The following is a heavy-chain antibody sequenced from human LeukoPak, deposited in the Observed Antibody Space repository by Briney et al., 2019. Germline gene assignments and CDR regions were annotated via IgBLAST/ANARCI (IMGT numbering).Heavy chain of an antibody. J-gene: IGHJ5*02. D-gene: IGHD2/OR15-2a*01. CDR3: ARGWGSTSSNYFDP. CDR1: GDSITSGNFY. V-gene: IGHV4-61*02. CDR2: IYGGGST. Sequence: SETLSLTCTVSGDSITSGNFYWSWIRQPAGKGLEWIGRIYGGGSTNYSPSLRSRVTISIDTSKNQFSLKLNSVTAADTAVYYCARGWGSTSSNYFDPWGQGTLVTVSS.